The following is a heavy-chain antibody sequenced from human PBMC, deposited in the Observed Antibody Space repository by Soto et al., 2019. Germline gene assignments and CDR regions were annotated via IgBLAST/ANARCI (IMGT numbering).Heavy chain of an antibody. CDR1: GGSLSGHS. CDR3: SNRAYDTNGYYRFDP. Sequence: ETLSLTGAVDGGSLSGHSWTWIRQSPGKGLEWIGDINHSGRVNYSPSLKSRVTISLDTSKNQFSLTRSAVTAADTAMYYCSNRAYDTNGYYRFDPWGQGTLVTSPQ. V-gene: IGHV4-34*01. J-gene: IGHJ5*01. D-gene: IGHD3-22*01. CDR2: INHSGRV.